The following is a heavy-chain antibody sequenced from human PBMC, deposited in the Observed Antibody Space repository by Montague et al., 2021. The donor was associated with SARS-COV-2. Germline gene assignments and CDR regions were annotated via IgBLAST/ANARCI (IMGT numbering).Heavy chain of an antibody. CDR2: IYYSGST. J-gene: IGHJ4*02. D-gene: IGHD6-13*01. V-gene: IGHV4-31*03. CDR1: GGSISSGGYY. Sequence: TLSLTCIVSGGSISSGGYYWSWIRQHPEKGLEWIGYIYYSGSTYYNPSLKSRLSISLDTSKNHFSLRLSSVTAADTAVYYCARSESPSYSSSPFDYWGQGTLVIVSS. CDR3: ARSESPSYSSSPFDY.